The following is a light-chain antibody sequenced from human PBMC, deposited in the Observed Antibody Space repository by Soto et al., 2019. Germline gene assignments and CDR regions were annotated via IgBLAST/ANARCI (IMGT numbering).Light chain of an antibody. Sequence: ILMSQSPSSLSAAIGDRVKITCRASQDLGKWLAWYQQKPGKAPKLLIHKASTVSEGVPSRFSGFGSGTEYILTISDLQPDDLGTYFCQQYTSYWTFGQGPMVEIK. CDR1: QDLGKW. J-gene: IGKJ1*01. CDR3: QQYTSYWT. CDR2: KAS. V-gene: IGKV1-5*03.